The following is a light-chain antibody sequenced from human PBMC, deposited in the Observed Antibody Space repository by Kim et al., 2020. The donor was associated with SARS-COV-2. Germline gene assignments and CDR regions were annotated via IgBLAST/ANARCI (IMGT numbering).Light chain of an antibody. CDR1: QTILYNSNNKNY. J-gene: IGKJ2*03. Sequence: RATLNCKSSQTILYNSNNKNYLAWHQQKPGQPPKVLIYWASTRESGVPDRFSGSGSGTDFTLTISSLQAEDVAVYYCHQYYSSPPSFGQETKLEIK. CDR2: WAS. CDR3: HQYYSSPPS. V-gene: IGKV4-1*01.